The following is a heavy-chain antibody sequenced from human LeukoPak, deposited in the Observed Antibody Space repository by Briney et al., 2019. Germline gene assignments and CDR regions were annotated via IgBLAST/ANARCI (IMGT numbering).Heavy chain of an antibody. CDR3: ARDRPYEYYYDSSGFNELYYFDY. CDR1: GYTFTSYG. Sequence: ASVKVSCKASGYTFTSYGISWVRQAPGQGLEWMGWISAYNGNTNYAQKLQGRVTMTTDTSTSTAYMELRSLRSDDTAVYYCARDRPYEYYYDSSGFNELYYFDYWGQGTLVTVSS. CDR2: ISAYNGNT. J-gene: IGHJ4*02. V-gene: IGHV1-18*01. D-gene: IGHD3-22*01.